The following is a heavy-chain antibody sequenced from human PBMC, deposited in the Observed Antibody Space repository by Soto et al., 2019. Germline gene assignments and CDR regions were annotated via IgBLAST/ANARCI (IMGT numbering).Heavy chain of an antibody. CDR2: INAGNGNT. CDR1: GYTFTTYA. CDR3: ASDLGEGLRGDAFDI. J-gene: IGHJ3*02. Sequence: QVQLVQSGAEVKKPGASVKVSCKASGYTFTTYAMHWVRQAPGQRLEWMGWINAGNGNTKYSQNLQGRVTVTRDPSASTAYMELSSLRSEATAVYYCASDLGEGLRGDAFDIWGQGTMVTVSS. D-gene: IGHD2-21*01. V-gene: IGHV1-3*01.